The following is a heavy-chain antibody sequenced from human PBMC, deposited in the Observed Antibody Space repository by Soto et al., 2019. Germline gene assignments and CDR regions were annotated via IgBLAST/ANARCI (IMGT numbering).Heavy chain of an antibody. CDR2: IYYSGST. J-gene: IGHJ4*02. CDR3: ARGIAAAVDY. CDR1: GGSISSYY. V-gene: IGHV4-59*01. Sequence: PSETLSLTSTVSGGSISSYYWSWIRQPPGKGLEWIGYIYYSGSTNYNPSLKSRVTISVDTSKNQFSLKLSSVTAADTAVYYCARGIAAAVDYWGQGTLVTVSS. D-gene: IGHD6-13*01.